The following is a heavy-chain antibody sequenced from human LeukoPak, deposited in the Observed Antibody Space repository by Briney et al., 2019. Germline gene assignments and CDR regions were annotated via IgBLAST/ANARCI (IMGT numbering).Heavy chain of an antibody. CDR3: ARGGAMSPFDY. J-gene: IGHJ4*02. CDR1: GGSISTSNYY. D-gene: IGHD2-2*01. Sequence: SETLSLTCTVSGGSISTSNYYWGWIRQPPGKGLEWIGNIFYSGSTYYSPSLKSRVTISLDTSKNQFSLKLSSVTAADTAVYYCARGGAMSPFDYWGQGTLVTVSS. CDR2: IFYSGST. V-gene: IGHV4-39*07.